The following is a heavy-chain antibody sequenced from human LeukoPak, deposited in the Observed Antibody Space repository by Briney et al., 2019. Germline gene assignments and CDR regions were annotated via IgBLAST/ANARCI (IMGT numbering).Heavy chain of an antibody. Sequence: ASVKVSCKASGYTFTGYYMHWVRQAPGQGLGGMGWMNPNSGGTNYAQKFQGRVTMTRDASISTAYMELSRLRSEDTAVYYCARGPTITSSYYYYYMDVWGKGTTVTVSS. J-gene: IGHJ6*03. V-gene: IGHV1-2*02. D-gene: IGHD2-2*01. CDR2: MNPNSGGT. CDR3: ARGPTITSSYYYYYMDV. CDR1: GYTFTGYY.